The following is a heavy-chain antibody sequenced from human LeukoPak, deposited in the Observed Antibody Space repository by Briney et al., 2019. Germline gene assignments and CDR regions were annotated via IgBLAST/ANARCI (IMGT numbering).Heavy chain of an antibody. V-gene: IGHV4-39*07. D-gene: IGHD3-10*01. CDR3: ARLQRVWGSGSYGYYYYMDV. CDR2: IYYSGST. J-gene: IGHJ6*03. CDR1: GGSISSSSYY. Sequence: SETLSLTCTVSGGSISSSSYYWGWIRQPPGKGLEWIGSIYYSGSTYYNPSLKSRVTISVDTSKNQFSLKLSSVTAADTAVYYCARLQRVWGSGSYGYYYYMDVWGKGTTVTISS.